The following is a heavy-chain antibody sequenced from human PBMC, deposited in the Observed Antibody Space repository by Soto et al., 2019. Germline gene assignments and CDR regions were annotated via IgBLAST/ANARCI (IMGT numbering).Heavy chain of an antibody. CDR3: ARSIAAAVDLDY. CDR2: ISAYNGNT. D-gene: IGHD6-13*01. Sequence: QVQLVQSGAEVKKPGASVKVSCKASGYNFSSYGISWVRQAPGQGLEWMGWISAYNGNTNYAQKLQGRVTMTTDTSTSKAYMEVRRLGYDDTAVYYCARSIAAAVDLDYWGQGTLVTVSS. J-gene: IGHJ4*02. CDR1: GYNFSSYG. V-gene: IGHV1-18*01.